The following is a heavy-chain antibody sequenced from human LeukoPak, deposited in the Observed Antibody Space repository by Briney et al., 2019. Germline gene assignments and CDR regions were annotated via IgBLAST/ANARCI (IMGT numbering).Heavy chain of an antibody. J-gene: IGHJ3*02. CDR2: INPNSGGT. Sequence: GASVKVSCKASGYTFTGYYMHWVRQATGQGLEWMGWINPNSGGTNYAQKFQGRVTMTRDTSISTAYMELSRLRSDDTAVYYCARVPMIVVVSAFDIWGQGTMVTVSS. V-gene: IGHV1-2*02. D-gene: IGHD3-22*01. CDR1: GYTFTGYY. CDR3: ARVPMIVVVSAFDI.